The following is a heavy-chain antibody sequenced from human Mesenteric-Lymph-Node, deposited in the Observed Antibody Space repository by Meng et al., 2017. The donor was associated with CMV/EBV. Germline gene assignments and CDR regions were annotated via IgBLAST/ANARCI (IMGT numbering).Heavy chain of an antibody. J-gene: IGHJ4*02. D-gene: IGHD3-3*01. CDR2: IQYDGGNT. CDR3: TKGGSGYFVDS. Sequence: GESLKISCAASGFFFSAYGMHWVRQAPGKGLEWVTFIQYDGGNTYYADSVKGRFAVSRDNSKSTLYLQLNSLRPDDTAVYYCTKGGSGYFVDSWGQGTLVTVSS. V-gene: IGHV3-30*02. CDR1: GFFFSAYG.